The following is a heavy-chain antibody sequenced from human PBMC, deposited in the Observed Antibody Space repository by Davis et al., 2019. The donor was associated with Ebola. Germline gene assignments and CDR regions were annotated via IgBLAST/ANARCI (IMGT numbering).Heavy chain of an antibody. V-gene: IGHV4-34*01. CDR2: INHSGST. CDR3: ARGGAQTYHYGSGKYSFVYYFDY. CDR1: GGSFSGYY. Sequence: SETLSLTCAVYGGSFSGYYWGWIRQPPGKGLEWIGEINHSGSTNYNPSLKSRVTISVDTSKNQFSLKLSSVTAADTAVYYCARGGAQTYHYGSGKYSFVYYFDYWGQGILVTVSS. D-gene: IGHD3-10*01. J-gene: IGHJ4*02.